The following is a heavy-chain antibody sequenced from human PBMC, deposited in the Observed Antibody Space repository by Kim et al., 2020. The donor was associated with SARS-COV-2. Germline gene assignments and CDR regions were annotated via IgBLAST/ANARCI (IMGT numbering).Heavy chain of an antibody. D-gene: IGHD6-13*01. Sequence: GSLRLSCAASGFTFSSYAMSWVRQAPGKGLEWVSAISGSGGTTYYADSVKGRFTISRDNSKNTLYLQMNSLRAEDTAVYYCANAQRVYSSSWYFDYWGQGTLVTVSS. J-gene: IGHJ4*02. CDR2: ISGSGGTT. CDR3: ANAQRVYSSSWYFDY. V-gene: IGHV3-23*01. CDR1: GFTFSSYA.